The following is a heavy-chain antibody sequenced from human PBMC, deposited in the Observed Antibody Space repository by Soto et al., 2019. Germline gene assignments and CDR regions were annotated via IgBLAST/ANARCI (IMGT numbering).Heavy chain of an antibody. CDR3: ASEYCGGDCYSAARYGMDV. Sequence: QVQLVQSGAEVKKPGASVKVSCKASGYTFTSYAMHWVRQAPGQRLEWMGWINAGNGNTKYSQKFQGRVTITRDTFGRKAYMEMSGLRSEDTAVYYCASEYCGGDCYSAARYGMDVWGQGPTVTVSS. J-gene: IGHJ6*02. V-gene: IGHV1-3*01. CDR1: GYTFTSYA. D-gene: IGHD2-21*02. CDR2: INAGNGNT.